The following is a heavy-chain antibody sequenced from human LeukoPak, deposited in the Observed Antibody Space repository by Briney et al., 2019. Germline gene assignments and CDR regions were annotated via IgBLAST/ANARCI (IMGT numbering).Heavy chain of an antibody. V-gene: IGHV4-38-2*02. Sequence: PSETLSLTCTVSGYSISSGYYWGWIRQPPGKGLEWIGSIYHSGSTYYNPSLKSRVTISVDTSKNQFSLKLSSVTAADTAVYYCARDRDAAAGPDYWGQGTLVTVSS. J-gene: IGHJ4*02. D-gene: IGHD6-25*01. CDR3: ARDRDAAAGPDY. CDR2: IYHSGST. CDR1: GYSISSGYY.